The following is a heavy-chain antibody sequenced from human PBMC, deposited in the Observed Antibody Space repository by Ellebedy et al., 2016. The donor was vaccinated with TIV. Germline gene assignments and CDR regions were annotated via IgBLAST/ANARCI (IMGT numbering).Heavy chain of an antibody. V-gene: IGHV4-59*11. J-gene: IGHJ6*02. D-gene: IGHD3-22*01. CDR1: GGSISSHY. CDR3: AGDRMYYYDSSGSYSYYGMDV. Sequence: SETLSLTXTVAGGSISSHYWSWIRQPPGKGLEWIGYIHYRGSSNYNPSLKSRVTISVDTSKNQFSLKLSSVTAADTAVYYCAGDRMYYYDSSGSYSYYGMDVWGQGTTVTVSS. CDR2: IHYRGSS.